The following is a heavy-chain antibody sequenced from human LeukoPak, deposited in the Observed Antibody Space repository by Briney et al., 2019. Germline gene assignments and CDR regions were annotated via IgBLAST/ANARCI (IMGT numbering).Heavy chain of an antibody. Sequence: PSQTLSLTCAVSGSAVSSDDHFWSWIRQPPGRGLEWIGYIYHRGSTSYNPSLRSRVTVSLDKSRNQFSLNLYSVTAADTAVYYCARAPYDILTGYFLFDSWGQGTLITVPS. CDR2: IYHRGST. CDR1: GSAVSSDDHF. D-gene: IGHD3-9*01. J-gene: IGHJ4*02. V-gene: IGHV4-30-2*01. CDR3: ARAPYDILTGYFLFDS.